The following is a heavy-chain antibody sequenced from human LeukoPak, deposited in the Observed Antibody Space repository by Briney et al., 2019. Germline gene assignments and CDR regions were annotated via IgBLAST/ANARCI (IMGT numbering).Heavy chain of an antibody. D-gene: IGHD3-22*01. CDR1: GYTFTSYY. V-gene: IGHV1-69*13. J-gene: IGHJ6*02. CDR2: IIPIFGTA. Sequence: SVKVSCKASGYTFTSYYMHWVRQAPGQGLEWMGGIIPIFGTANYAQKFQGRVTITADESTSTAYMELSSLRSEDTAVYYCARPGVVVTRGDPHYYYYGMDVWGQGTTVTVSS. CDR3: ARPGVVVTRGDPHYYYYGMDV.